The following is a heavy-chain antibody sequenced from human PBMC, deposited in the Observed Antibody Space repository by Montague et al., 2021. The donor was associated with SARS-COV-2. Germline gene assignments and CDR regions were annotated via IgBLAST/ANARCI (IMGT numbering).Heavy chain of an antibody. D-gene: IGHD7-27*01. CDR3: ATSADWGSTGRFDF. J-gene: IGHJ4*02. CDR2: VDPEDGKT. V-gene: IGHV1-24*01. CDR1: GYSLTELP. Sequence: SVKVSCKVSGYSLTELPMHWVRQAPVKGLEWMGGVDPEDGKTIYXQNFQGRPTIAEDTSADTAYMELSSLRSDDTAVYYCATSADWGSTGRFDFWGQGTLVTVSS.